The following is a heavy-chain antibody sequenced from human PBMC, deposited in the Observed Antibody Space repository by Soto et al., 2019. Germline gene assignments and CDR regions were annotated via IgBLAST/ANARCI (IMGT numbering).Heavy chain of an antibody. CDR2: INPSGGST. J-gene: IGHJ6*02. CDR1: GYTFTSYY. D-gene: IGHD6-6*01. CDR3: AREFASIAARRGYYYYGMDV. V-gene: IGHV1-46*01. Sequence: QVQLVQSGAEVKKPGASVKVSCKASGYTFTSYYMHWVRQAPGQGLEWMGMINPSGGSTSYAQKFQGRVTMTRDTSTSTVYMELSSLRSEDTAVYYCAREFASIAARRGYYYYGMDVWGQGTTVTVSS.